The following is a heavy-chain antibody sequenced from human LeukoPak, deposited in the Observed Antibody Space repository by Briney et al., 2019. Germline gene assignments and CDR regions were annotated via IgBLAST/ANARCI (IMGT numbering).Heavy chain of an antibody. V-gene: IGHV1-18*01. Sequence: GASVKVSCKASGYTFTSYGISWVRQAPGQGLEWMGWISAYNGNTNYAQKLQGRVTMTTDTSTSTAYMELRSLRSDDTAVYYCARDSFGSIVGATVDYWGQGTLVTVSS. CDR2: ISAYNGNT. CDR3: ARDSFGSIVGATVDY. CDR1: GYTFTSYG. D-gene: IGHD1-26*01. J-gene: IGHJ4*02.